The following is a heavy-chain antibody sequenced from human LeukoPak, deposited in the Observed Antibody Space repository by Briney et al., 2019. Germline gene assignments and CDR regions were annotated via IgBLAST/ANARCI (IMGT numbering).Heavy chain of an antibody. CDR1: GDSVSSNSAA. CDR3: ARDVRYNWNYSNAFDI. CDR2: TYYRSKWYN. Sequence: SQTLSLTCAISGDSVSSNSAAWNWIRQSPSRGLEWLGRTYYRSKWYNDYAVSVKGRITINPDTSKNQFSLQLNSVTPEDTAVYYCARDVRYNWNYSNAFDIWGQGTMVTVSS. V-gene: IGHV6-1*01. J-gene: IGHJ3*02. D-gene: IGHD1-7*01.